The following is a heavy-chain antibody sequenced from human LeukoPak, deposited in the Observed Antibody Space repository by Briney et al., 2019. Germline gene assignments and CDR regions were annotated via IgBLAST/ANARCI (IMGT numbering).Heavy chain of an antibody. CDR3: ARLLSHGYGPNRYFDY. D-gene: IGHD5-18*01. J-gene: IGHJ4*02. CDR1: GYKFTNYW. Sequence: GESLKISCKGSGYKFTNYWIGWVRQMPGKGLEWMGIIYPGDSDTRYNPSFQGQVTISADRSFSTAYLQWSSLKASDTAIHYCARLLSHGYGPNRYFDYWGQGTLVTVSS. CDR2: IYPGDSDT. V-gene: IGHV5-51*01.